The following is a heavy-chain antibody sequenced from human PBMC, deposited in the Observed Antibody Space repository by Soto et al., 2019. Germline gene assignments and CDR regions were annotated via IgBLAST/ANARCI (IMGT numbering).Heavy chain of an antibody. CDR1: GYGFTTYG. D-gene: IGHD1-1*01. Sequence: QVHLVQSGAEVKKPGASVKVSCKGSGYGFTTYGITWVRQAPGQGLEWMAWISAQNGNTNYAQKLQGRATVTRDTSTSTAYMELRSLRSDDTAVYYCARGRYGDYWGQGALVTVSS. CDR3: ARGRYGDY. V-gene: IGHV1-18*01. CDR2: ISAQNGNT. J-gene: IGHJ4*02.